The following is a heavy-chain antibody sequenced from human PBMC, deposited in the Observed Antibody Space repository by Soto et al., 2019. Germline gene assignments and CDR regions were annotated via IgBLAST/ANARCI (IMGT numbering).Heavy chain of an antibody. CDR1: GFTFSSYA. Sequence: GGSLRLSCAASGFTFSSYAMSWVRQAPGKGLEYVSAISSNGGSIYYGNSVKGRFTISRDNSKNTLYLQMGSLRAEDMAVYYCARLHKYHYALDVWGQGTTVTVSS. CDR3: ARLHKYHYALDV. J-gene: IGHJ6*02. V-gene: IGHV3-64*01. CDR2: ISSNGGSI. D-gene: IGHD4-4*01.